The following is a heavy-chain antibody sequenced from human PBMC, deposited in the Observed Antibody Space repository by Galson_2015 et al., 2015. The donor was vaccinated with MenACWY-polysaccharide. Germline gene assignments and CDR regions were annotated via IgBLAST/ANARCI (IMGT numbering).Heavy chain of an antibody. D-gene: IGHD3-22*01. CDR1: GYTFSSYD. V-gene: IGHV1-8*01. Sequence: SVKVSCKASGYTFSSYDINWVRQTTGQGLEWMGWMNPNSGNTGYAQKFQGRVTMTRNTFISIAYMELSSLRSEDTAVYYCARGGNYYYDSSGYLNWFDPWGQGTLVTVSS. CDR2: MNPNSGNT. J-gene: IGHJ5*02. CDR3: ARGGNYYYDSSGYLNWFDP.